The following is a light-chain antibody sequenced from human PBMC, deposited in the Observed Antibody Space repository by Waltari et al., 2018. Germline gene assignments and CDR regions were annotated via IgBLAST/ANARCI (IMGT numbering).Light chain of an antibody. Sequence: EIVMTQSPAPLPVSPGERVTLSCRASQSVNNKLAWYQQKPGQAPRLLIYDASTRATGIPTSFSGSGSGTEFTITISSLQSEDFAVYYCQQYSDWPLTFGGGTKVEIK. CDR1: QSVNNK. CDR3: QQYSDWPLT. V-gene: IGKV3-15*01. J-gene: IGKJ4*01. CDR2: DAS.